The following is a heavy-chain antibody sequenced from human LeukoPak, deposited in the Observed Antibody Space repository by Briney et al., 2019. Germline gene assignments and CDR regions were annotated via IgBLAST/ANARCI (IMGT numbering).Heavy chain of an antibody. J-gene: IGHJ4*02. CDR3: ASQLAVAYSFDY. D-gene: IGHD6-19*01. CDR1: GFTVSSNY. Sequence: PGGSLRLSCAASGFTVSSNYMSWVRQAPGKGLEWVSVIYSGGSTYYADSVKGRFTISRENSKNTLYLQMNSLRAEDTAVYYCASQLAVAYSFDYWGQGTLVTVSS. V-gene: IGHV3-66*04. CDR2: IYSGGST.